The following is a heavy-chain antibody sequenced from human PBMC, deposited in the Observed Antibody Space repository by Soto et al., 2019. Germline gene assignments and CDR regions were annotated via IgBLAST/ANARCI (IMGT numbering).Heavy chain of an antibody. CDR1: GGTFSSYA. V-gene: IGHV1-69*01. J-gene: IGHJ5*02. CDR2: IIPIFGTA. Sequence: QVQLVQSGAEVKKPGSSVKVSCKASGGTFSSYAISCVRQAPGQWLEWMGGIIPIFGTANYAQKFQGRVTITADESTSTAYMELSSLRSEDTAVYYCARDWGPYSSSPSYNWFDPWGQGTLVTVSS. CDR3: ARDWGPYSSSPSYNWFDP. D-gene: IGHD6-13*01.